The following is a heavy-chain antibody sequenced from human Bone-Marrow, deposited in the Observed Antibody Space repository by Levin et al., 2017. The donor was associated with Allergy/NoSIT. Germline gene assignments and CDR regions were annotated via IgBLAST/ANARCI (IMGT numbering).Heavy chain of an antibody. CDR3: ARVGSSYYSNWYFDL. CDR1: GYIFTNYY. D-gene: IGHD1-26*01. J-gene: IGHJ2*01. Sequence: ASVMVSCEASGYIFTNYYMHWVRQTPGRGLEWMGIIDPSGGSTNYAQRFQGRVTMIRDTSTSTVYMELSSLRSEDTAVYYCARVGSSYYSNWYFDLWGRGTLVTVSS. V-gene: IGHV1-46*01. CDR2: IDPSGGST.